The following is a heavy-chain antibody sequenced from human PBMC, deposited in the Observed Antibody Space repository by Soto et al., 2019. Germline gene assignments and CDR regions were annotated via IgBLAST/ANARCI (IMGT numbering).Heavy chain of an antibody. J-gene: IGHJ4*02. Sequence: ASVKVSCKASGYTFTSYAMHWVRQAPGQRLEWMGWINAGNGNTKYSQKFQGRVTITRDTSASTAYMERSSLRSEDTAVYYCARGPGGPDGPGDYWGQGTLVTVSS. D-gene: IGHD2-15*01. V-gene: IGHV1-3*01. CDR2: INAGNGNT. CDR1: GYTFTSYA. CDR3: ARGPGGPDGPGDY.